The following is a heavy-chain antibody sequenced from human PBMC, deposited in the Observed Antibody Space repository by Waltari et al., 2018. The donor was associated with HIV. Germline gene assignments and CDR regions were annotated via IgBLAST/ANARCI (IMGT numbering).Heavy chain of an antibody. J-gene: IGHJ3*02. D-gene: IGHD5-12*01. CDR2: ISRGSVYI. CDR3: ARDEAEMATLTAFDI. Sequence: EVQLVESGGGLVKPGGSLRLSCAASRFTFSSYSMTWVRQAPGKGLEWVSSISRGSVYIYYADSVKGRFTISRDNDKNSLYLQMNSLRAEDTAVYYCARDEAEMATLTAFDIWGQGTMVTVSS. V-gene: IGHV3-21*01. CDR1: RFTFSSYS.